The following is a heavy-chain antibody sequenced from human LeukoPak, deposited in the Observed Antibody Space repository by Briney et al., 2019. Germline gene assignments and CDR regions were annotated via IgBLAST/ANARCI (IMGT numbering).Heavy chain of an antibody. CDR2: ITFTSSTI. D-gene: IGHD4-17*01. Sequence: GGSLRLSCAASGFTFSSYSMTWVRQAPGKGLEWVSYITFTSSTIHYADSVEGRFTISRDNAKSSLYLQMNSLRADDTAVYYCARDRLHYGEYEKTLDYWGQGTLVTVSS. J-gene: IGHJ4*02. CDR1: GFTFSSYS. CDR3: ARDRLHYGEYEKTLDY. V-gene: IGHV3-48*01.